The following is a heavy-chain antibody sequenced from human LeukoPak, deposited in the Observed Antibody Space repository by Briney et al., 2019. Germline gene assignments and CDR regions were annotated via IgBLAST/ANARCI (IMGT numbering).Heavy chain of an antibody. CDR2: IYPVDSDT. Sequence: GESLKISRKGSGYSFTSYWIGWVRQMPGKGLEWMGIIYPVDSDTRYSPSFQGQVTISADKSISTAYLQWSSLKASDTAMYYCASGSSGWASGDAFDIWGQGTMVTVSS. V-gene: IGHV5-51*01. J-gene: IGHJ3*02. CDR3: ASGSSGWASGDAFDI. D-gene: IGHD6-19*01. CDR1: GYSFTSYW.